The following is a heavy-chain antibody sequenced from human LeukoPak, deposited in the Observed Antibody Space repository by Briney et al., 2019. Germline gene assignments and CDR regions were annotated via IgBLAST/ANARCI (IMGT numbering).Heavy chain of an antibody. J-gene: IGHJ4*02. D-gene: IGHD3-10*01. CDR3: AKDPGVGESPRY. CDR2: ISYDGSNK. CDR1: GFTFSSYG. V-gene: IGHV3-30*18. Sequence: GGSLRLSCAASGFTFSSYGMHWVRQAPGKGLEWVAVISYDGSNKYYADSVKGRFTISRDNSKNTLYLQMNSLRAEDTAVYYCAKDPGVGESPRYWGQGTLVTVSS.